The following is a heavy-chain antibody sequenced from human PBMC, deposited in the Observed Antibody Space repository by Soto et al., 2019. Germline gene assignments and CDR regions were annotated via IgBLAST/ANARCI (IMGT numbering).Heavy chain of an antibody. D-gene: IGHD5-18*01. V-gene: IGHV1-3*04. CDR2: INTGNGDT. Sequence: QVQLVRSGAEVKQPGASVKVSCKSSGYTFTHYAMHWVRQAPRQGLEWLGWINTGNGDTGFSQKFQGRVSITMDTAASTTYVELSSLISEDTAVYYCARQGDSRILRDAFDIWGQGTLVTVAS. J-gene: IGHJ3*02. CDR1: GYTFTHYA. CDR3: ARQGDSRILRDAFDI.